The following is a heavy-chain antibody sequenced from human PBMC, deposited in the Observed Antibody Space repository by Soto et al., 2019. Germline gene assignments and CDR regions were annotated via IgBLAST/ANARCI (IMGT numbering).Heavy chain of an antibody. V-gene: IGHV5-51*01. CDR2: IYPGDSDT. CDR3: ARCVGLFSPGTY. D-gene: IGHD1-26*01. CDR1: GYTFSTYW. J-gene: IGHJ4*02. Sequence: GESLKISCKGSGYTFSTYWIGWVRQMPGKGLEWMGVIYPGDSDTRYSPSFQGQVTISADKSISTAYLQWSSLEASDTAMYYCARCVGLFSPGTYWGQRTLVTVSS.